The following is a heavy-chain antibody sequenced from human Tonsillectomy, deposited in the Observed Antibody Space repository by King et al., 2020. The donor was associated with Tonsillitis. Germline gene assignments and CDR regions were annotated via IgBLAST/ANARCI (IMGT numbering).Heavy chain of an antibody. CDR3: GKDPNGDYVGAFDF. D-gene: IGHD4-17*01. CDR1: GFTFTNYA. CDR2: INGNAAGT. V-gene: IGHV3-23*04. Sequence: VQLVESGGGLVQPGGSLRLSCAASGFTFTNYALAWVRQAPGKGLEWVSSINGNAAGTYYADSVKGRFTISRDNSNSTVYLQMNSLRGEDTAVYYCGKDPNGDYVGAFDFWGQGTMVTVSS. J-gene: IGHJ3*01.